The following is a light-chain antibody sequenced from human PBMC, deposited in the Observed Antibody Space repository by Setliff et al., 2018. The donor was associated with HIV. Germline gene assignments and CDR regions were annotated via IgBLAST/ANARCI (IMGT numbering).Light chain of an antibody. Sequence: QPVLTQSSSASASLGSSVKLTRTLSSGHTSYIIAWHQQQSGEAPRYLMKLEGSGTYTKGSGVPDRFSGSSSGADRYLTISNLQPEDEADYYCETWDSNTRVFGGGTKVTVL. CDR2: LEGSGTY. CDR1: SGHTSYI. J-gene: IGLJ3*02. V-gene: IGLV4-60*03. CDR3: ETWDSNTRV.